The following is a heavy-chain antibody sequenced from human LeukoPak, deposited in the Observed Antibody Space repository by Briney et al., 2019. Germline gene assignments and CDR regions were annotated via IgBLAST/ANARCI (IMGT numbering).Heavy chain of an antibody. CDR3: AREDYDISTGYYTYYFDY. V-gene: IGHV3-48*04. J-gene: IGHJ4*02. Sequence: GGSLRLSCAASGFTFSSHWMNWVRQAPGKGLEWVSYISSSGTTIYYADSVKGRFTISRDNAKNSLYLQMNSLRAEDTAIYYCAREDYDISTGYYTYYFDYWGQGTLVTVSS. D-gene: IGHD3-9*01. CDR2: ISSSGTTI. CDR1: GFTFSSHW.